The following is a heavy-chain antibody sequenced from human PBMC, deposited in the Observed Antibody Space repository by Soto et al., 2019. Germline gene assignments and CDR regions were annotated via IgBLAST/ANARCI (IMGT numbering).Heavy chain of an antibody. J-gene: IGHJ4*02. CDR1: GFTFSSYG. CDR3: ARDNYYDSSGYSDY. V-gene: IGHV3-33*01. CDR2: IWYDGSNK. Sequence: QVQLVESGGGVVQPGRSLRLSCAASGFTFSSYGMHWVRQAPGKGLEWVAVIWYDGSNKYYADSVKGRFTIARDNSKNTLYLQMNSLRAEDTAVYYCARDNYYDSSGYSDYWGQGTLVTVSS. D-gene: IGHD3-22*01.